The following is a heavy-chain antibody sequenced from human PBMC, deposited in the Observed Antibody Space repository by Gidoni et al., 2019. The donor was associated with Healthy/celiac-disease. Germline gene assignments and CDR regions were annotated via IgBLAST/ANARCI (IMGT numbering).Heavy chain of an antibody. V-gene: IGHV3-15*01. CDR2: IKSKTDGGTT. Sequence: EVQLVESGGGLVKPGRSLRLSCAASGFTFSNAWMSWVRQAPGKGLEWVGRIKSKTDGGTTDYAAPVKGRFTISRDDSKNTLYLQMNSLKTEDTAVYYCTTDLPRLFGVVSNPGGMDVWGQGTTVTVSS. J-gene: IGHJ6*02. CDR3: TTDLPRLFGVVSNPGGMDV. D-gene: IGHD3-3*01. CDR1: GFTFSNAW.